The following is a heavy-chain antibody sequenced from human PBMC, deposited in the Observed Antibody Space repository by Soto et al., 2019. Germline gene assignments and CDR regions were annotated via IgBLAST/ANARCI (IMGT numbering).Heavy chain of an antibody. CDR2: ISSSGSTI. J-gene: IGHJ6*02. V-gene: IGHV3-11*01. CDR3: AREEPDMSGYDSDYYYGMDV. Sequence: GGSLRLSCAASGFTFSDYYMSWIRQAPGKGLEWVSYISSSGSTIYYADSVKGRFTISRDNAKNSLYLQMNSLRAEDTAVYYCAREEPDMSGYDSDYYYGMDVWGQGTTVTVSS. D-gene: IGHD5-12*01. CDR1: GFTFSDYY.